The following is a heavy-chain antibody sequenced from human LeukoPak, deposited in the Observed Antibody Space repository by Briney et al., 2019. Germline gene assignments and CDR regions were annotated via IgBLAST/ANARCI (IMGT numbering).Heavy chain of an antibody. Sequence: TCKGSESTLRRYGISWVRQPTGKGIEWMGRIIPILGIANYAQKFQGRVTITADKSTSTAYMELSSLRSEDTAVYYCARDHFNSLYYYGSGSPSYYYGMDVWGQGTTVTVSS. J-gene: IGHJ6*02. D-gene: IGHD3-10*01. CDR1: ESTLRRYG. CDR3: ARDHFNSLYYYGSGSPSYYYGMDV. CDR2: IIPILGIA. V-gene: IGHV1-69*04.